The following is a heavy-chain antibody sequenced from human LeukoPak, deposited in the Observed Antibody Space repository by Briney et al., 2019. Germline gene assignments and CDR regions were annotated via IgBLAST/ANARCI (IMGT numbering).Heavy chain of an antibody. CDR3: ARDRDEGFDL. V-gene: IGHV4-38-2*02. CDR1: GYSISSGYY. D-gene: IGHD3-10*01. CDR2: IYHSGST. Sequence: PSETLSLTCTVSGYSISSGYYWGWIRQPPGKGLEWIGSIYHSGSTYYNPSLKSRVTISVDTSKNQISLKLSSVTAADTAVYYCARDRDEGFDLWGRGTLVTVSS. J-gene: IGHJ2*01.